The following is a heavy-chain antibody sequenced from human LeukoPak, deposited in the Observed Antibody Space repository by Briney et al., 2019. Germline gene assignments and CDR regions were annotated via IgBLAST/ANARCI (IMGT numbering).Heavy chain of an antibody. CDR2: ISGSGGST. D-gene: IGHD3-22*01. Sequence: PGGSLRLSCAASGFTFSSYAMSWVRQAPGKGLEWVSAISGSGGSTYYADSVRGRFTISRDNSKNTLYLQMNSLRAEDTAVYYCARGNYYDTEGRDYFDYWGQGTLVTVSS. J-gene: IGHJ4*02. CDR1: GFTFSSYA. CDR3: ARGNYYDTEGRDYFDY. V-gene: IGHV3-23*01.